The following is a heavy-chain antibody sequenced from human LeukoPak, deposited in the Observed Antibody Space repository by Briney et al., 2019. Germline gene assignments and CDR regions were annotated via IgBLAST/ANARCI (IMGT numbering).Heavy chain of an antibody. CDR3: ARDLYYDFWSAASSGYFDY. CDR1: GYTFTGYY. Sequence: ASVKVSCKASGYTFTGYYMHWVRQAPGQGPGWMGWINPNSGGTNYAQKFQGRVTMARDTSISTAYMELSRLRSDDTAVYYCARDLYYDFWSAASSGYFDYWGQGTLVTVSS. CDR2: INPNSGGT. J-gene: IGHJ4*02. D-gene: IGHD3-3*01. V-gene: IGHV1-2*02.